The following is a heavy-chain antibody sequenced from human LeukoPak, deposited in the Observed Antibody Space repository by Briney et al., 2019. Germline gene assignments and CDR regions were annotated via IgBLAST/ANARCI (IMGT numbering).Heavy chain of an antibody. CDR3: ARTSTVPSGPLFDY. J-gene: IGHJ4*02. Sequence: PSETLSLTCTVSGGSISSYYWSWIRQPPGKGLEWIGYIYYSGSTNYNPSLKSRVTISVDTSKNQFSLKLSSVTAADTAVYYCARTSTVPSGPLFDYWGQGTLVTVTS. CDR1: GGSISSYY. D-gene: IGHD4-17*01. V-gene: IGHV4-59*01. CDR2: IYYSGST.